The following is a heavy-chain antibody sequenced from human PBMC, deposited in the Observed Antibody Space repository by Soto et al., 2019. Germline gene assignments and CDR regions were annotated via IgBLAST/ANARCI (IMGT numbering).Heavy chain of an antibody. D-gene: IGHD2-15*01. V-gene: IGHV4-59*08. J-gene: IGHJ5*02. CDR2: IYYSGST. Sequence: QVQLQESGPGLVKPSETLSLTCTVSGGSISSYYWSWIRQPPGKGLEWIGYIYYSGSTNYNPSLKCRVTLSVDKAKNQFSLKLSSVTAADTAVYYCARRTPNCSGGSCSPYWGWFDPWGQGTLVTVSS. CDR3: ARRTPNCSGGSCSPYWGWFDP. CDR1: GGSISSYY.